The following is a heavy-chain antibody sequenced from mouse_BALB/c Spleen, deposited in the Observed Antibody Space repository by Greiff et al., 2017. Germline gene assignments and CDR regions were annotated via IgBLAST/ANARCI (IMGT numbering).Heavy chain of an antibody. V-gene: IGHV3-8*02. CDR1: GDSITSGY. CDR2: ISYSGST. CDR3: ATAGGDDGYYVGFAY. D-gene: IGHD2-3*01. Sequence: EVQLQESGPSLVKPSQTLSLTCSVTGDSITSGYWNWIRKFPGNKLEYMGYISYSGSTYYNPSLKSRISITRDTSKNQYYLQLNSVTTEDTATYYCATAGGDDGYYVGFAYWGQGTLVTVSA. J-gene: IGHJ3*01.